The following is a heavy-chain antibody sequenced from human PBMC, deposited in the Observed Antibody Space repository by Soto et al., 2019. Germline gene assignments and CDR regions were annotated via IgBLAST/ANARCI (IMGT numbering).Heavy chain of an antibody. V-gene: IGHV1-18*01. CDR2: ISAYNGNT. Sequence: GASVKVSCKASGYTFTSYGISWVRQAPGQGLEWMGWISAYNGNTNYAQKLQGRVTMTTDTSTSTAYMELRSLRSDDTAVYYCARAYPCIAAAGTWFSPWGQGTLVTVSS. J-gene: IGHJ5*02. CDR3: ARAYPCIAAAGTWFSP. D-gene: IGHD6-13*01. CDR1: GYTFTSYG.